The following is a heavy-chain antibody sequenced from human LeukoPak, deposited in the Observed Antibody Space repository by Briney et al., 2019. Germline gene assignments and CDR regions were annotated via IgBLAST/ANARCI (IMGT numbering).Heavy chain of an antibody. CDR2: INHSGST. D-gene: IGHD3-22*01. CDR3: AGLVGRYSSGLYYYYFDY. J-gene: IGHJ4*02. V-gene: IGHV4-34*01. Sequence: SETLSLTCAVYGGSFSGYYWSWIRQPPGKGLEWIGEINHSGSTNYNPSLKSRVTISIDKSKNQFFLNLSSVTAADTAVYYCAGLVGRYSSGLYYYYFDYWGQGTLVTVSS. CDR1: GGSFSGYY.